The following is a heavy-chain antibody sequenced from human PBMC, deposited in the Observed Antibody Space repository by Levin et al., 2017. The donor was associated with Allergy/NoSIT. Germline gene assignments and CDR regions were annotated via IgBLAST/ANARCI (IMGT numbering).Heavy chain of an antibody. Sequence: GESLKISCAASGFTFSNYNMNWFRLAPGKGLEWVSSISSSSTYIYYADSVKGRFTISRDNSKNSLYLQMNRMRDEETAVYYGARVLALSADDVWGQGTLVTVSS. D-gene: IGHD6-13*01. J-gene: IGHJ4*02. V-gene: IGHV3-21*01. CDR1: GFTFSNYN. CDR2: ISSSSTYI. CDR3: ARVLALSADDV.